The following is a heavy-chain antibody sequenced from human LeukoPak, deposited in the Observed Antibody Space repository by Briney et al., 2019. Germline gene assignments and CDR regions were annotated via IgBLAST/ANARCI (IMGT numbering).Heavy chain of an antibody. J-gene: IGHJ4*02. CDR1: GFTFSSYA. CDR2: ISGSGGST. V-gene: IGHV3-23*01. CDR3: ARGLVQDVGLDY. D-gene: IGHD6-6*01. Sequence: GGSLRLSCAASGFTFSSYAMSWVRQAPGKGLEWVSAISGSGGSTYYADSVKGRFTISRDNAKNSLYLQMNSLGAEDTAVYYCARGLVQDVGLDYWGQGTLVTVSS.